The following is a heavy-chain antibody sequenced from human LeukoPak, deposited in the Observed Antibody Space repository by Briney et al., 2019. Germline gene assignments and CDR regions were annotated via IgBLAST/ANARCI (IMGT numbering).Heavy chain of an antibody. CDR1: GFTFSSYA. CDR2: ISGSGGST. V-gene: IGHV3-23*01. CDR3: AKSPLAYCSGGTCYLYFDN. D-gene: IGHD2-15*01. Sequence: GGSLRLSCAASGFTFSSYAMNWVRQAPGKGLEWVSTISGSGGSTYYVDSVKGRFTISRDNSRNTMYLQMISLRAEDTAVYFCAKSPLAYCSGGTCYLYFDNWGQGTLVTVSS. J-gene: IGHJ4*02.